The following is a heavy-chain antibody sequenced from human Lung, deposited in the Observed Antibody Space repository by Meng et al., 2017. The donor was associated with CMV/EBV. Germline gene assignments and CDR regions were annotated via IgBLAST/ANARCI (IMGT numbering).Heavy chain of an antibody. J-gene: IGHJ4*02. CDR1: GGSISSSSYY. V-gene: IGHV4-39*07. CDR2: IYFSGNT. D-gene: IGHD5-24*01. CDR3: VTETGYNYDN. Sequence: HLCLQESGPGQGQPSGTRSLTCSVSGGSISSSSYYWGWIRQSPGKGLEWIGSIYFSGNTYYNPSLKSRVTMSVGTAQNKFSLTLRSVTAADTAVYYCVTETGYNYDNWGQGALVTVSS.